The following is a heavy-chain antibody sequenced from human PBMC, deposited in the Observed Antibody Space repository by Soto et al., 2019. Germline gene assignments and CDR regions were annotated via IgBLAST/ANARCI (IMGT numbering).Heavy chain of an antibody. V-gene: IGHV1-69*12. J-gene: IGHJ6*02. CDR2: IIPIFGTA. CDR1: GGTFSSYA. D-gene: IGHD2-15*01. Sequence: QVQLVQSGAEVKKPGSSVKVSCKASGGTFSSYAISWVRQAPGQGLEWMGGIIPIFGTANYAQKFQGRVTITADESTSTAYMELSSLRSEDTAVYYCARGMVTLPIEYYYYYGMDVWGQGTTVTVSS. CDR3: ARGMVTLPIEYYYYYGMDV.